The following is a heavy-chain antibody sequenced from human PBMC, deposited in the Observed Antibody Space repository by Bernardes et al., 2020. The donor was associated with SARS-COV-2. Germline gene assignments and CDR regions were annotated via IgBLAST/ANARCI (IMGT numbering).Heavy chain of an antibody. D-gene: IGHD2-15*01. CDR3: ARRARVGGSHFDT. CDR2: VFENGNT. J-gene: IGHJ4*02. CDR1: GGSIRSYH. V-gene: IGHV4-59*01. Sequence: SETLSPTCTVSGGSIRSYHWSWIRQSPEKGLEWIGYVFENGNTNYSPSLRSRVTISIDTSNNQFSLTLKSVTAADTAVYYCARRARVGGSHFDTWGQGIPVTVSS.